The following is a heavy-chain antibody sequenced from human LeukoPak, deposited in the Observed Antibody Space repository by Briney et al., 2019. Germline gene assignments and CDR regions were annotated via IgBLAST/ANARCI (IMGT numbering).Heavy chain of an antibody. CDR2: ISINNDKT. Sequence: ASVKVSCKASGYSFISFGINWVRQAPGQGLEWMGWISINNDKTNYAQKFQGRVTMSTDTSTNTAYMELRSLRSDDTAVYYCAPYCSGGSCYTGGFDPWGQGTLVTVSS. V-gene: IGHV1-18*01. D-gene: IGHD2-15*01. CDR3: APYCSGGSCYTGGFDP. CDR1: GYSFISFG. J-gene: IGHJ5*02.